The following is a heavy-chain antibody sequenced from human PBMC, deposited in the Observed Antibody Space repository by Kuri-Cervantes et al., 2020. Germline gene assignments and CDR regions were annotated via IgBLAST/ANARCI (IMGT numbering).Heavy chain of an antibody. J-gene: IGHJ4*02. CDR2: IIPIFGTA. CDR3: ARGRGGYPTYYFDY. CDR1: GGTFSSYA. Sequence: SVKVSCKASGGTFSSYAISWVRQAPGQGLEWMGGIIPIFGTANYAQKFQGRVTITADESTSTAYMELSSLRSEDTALYHCARGRGGYPTYYFDYWGQGTLVTVSS. V-gene: IGHV1-69*13. D-gene: IGHD3-22*01.